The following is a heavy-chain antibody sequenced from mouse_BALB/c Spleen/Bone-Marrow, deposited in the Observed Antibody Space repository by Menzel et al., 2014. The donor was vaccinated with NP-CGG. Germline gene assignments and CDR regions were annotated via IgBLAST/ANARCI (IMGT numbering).Heavy chain of an antibody. V-gene: IGHV14-3*02. CDR1: GFNIEDTY. CDR2: IDPANGNT. CDR3: ARYRLGTYFDY. Sequence: VQLQQSGAELVKPGASVKLSCTASGFNIEDTYMHWVKQRPEQGLEWIGRIDPANGNTKYDPKFQGKATITADTSSNTAYLQLGSLTSEDTAVYYCARYRLGTYFDYWGQGTTLTVSS. D-gene: IGHD2-14*01. J-gene: IGHJ2*01.